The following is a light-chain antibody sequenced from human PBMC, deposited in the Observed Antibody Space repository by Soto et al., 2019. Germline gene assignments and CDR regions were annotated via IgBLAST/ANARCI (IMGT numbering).Light chain of an antibody. V-gene: IGKV3-20*01. Sequence: EIVFTHSPVTLSFSPVERATLSCRASQSLNSNYLAWHQQKPGQAPRLLIYDTFSRATGIPDRFSGSGSGTDFTLTISRLETEDFAVYFCQQYDYLITFGQGTRLEI. CDR1: QSLNSNY. CDR2: DTF. J-gene: IGKJ5*01. CDR3: QQYDYLIT.